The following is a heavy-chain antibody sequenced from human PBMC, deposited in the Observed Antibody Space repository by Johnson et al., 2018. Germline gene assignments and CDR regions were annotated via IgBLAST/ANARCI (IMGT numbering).Heavy chain of an antibody. V-gene: IGHV3-30*18. J-gene: IGHJ6*02. CDR1: GFSFSNYG. D-gene: IGHD3-16*02. Sequence: QVQLVQSGGGVVQPGRSLRLSCAASGFSFSNYGMHWVRQAPGKGLEWVAVISYDGSNKYYADSVKGRFTISRDNSKNIIFLQMNSLSAEDTAVYYCAKDSTGLYLHYYGLAVWGQGTTVIVSS. CDR3: AKDSTGLYLHYYGLAV. CDR2: ISYDGSNK.